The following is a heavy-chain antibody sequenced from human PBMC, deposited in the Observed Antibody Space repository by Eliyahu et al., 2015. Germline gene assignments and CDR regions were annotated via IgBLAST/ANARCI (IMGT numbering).Heavy chain of an antibody. V-gene: IGHV4-59*01. CDR2: IXYSGFT. CDR1: DGSLNXDY. CDR3: ARITKAHRSFGWFDP. Sequence: QVQLQESGPGLVRPSETLSLTCTVSDGSLNXDYWTWIRQPPGRGLEWIAYIXYSGFTKYNPSLTSRVTISVDTSKNQFSLQLNSVTAADTAVYYCARITKAHRSFGWFDPWGQGTLVTVSS. D-gene: IGHD1-20*01. J-gene: IGHJ5*02.